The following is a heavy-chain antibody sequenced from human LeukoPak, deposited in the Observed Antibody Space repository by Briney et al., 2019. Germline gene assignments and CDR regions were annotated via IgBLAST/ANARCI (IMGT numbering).Heavy chain of an antibody. V-gene: IGHV3-53*01. J-gene: IGHJ4*02. CDR2: IYSGGST. CDR1: GFTVSSYY. Sequence: GGSLRLSCAASGFTVSSYYMSWVRQAPGKGLEWVSVIYSGGSTYYVDSVKGRFTIPRDISRNTLYLQMNSLRAEDTAVYYCARDCYFDSCYWGQGTLVTVSS. D-gene: IGHD2-15*01. CDR3: ARDCYFDSCY.